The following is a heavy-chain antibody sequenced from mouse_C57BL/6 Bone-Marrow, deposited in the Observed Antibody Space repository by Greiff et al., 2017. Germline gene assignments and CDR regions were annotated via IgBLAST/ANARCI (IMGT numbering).Heavy chain of an antibody. Sequence: DVKLLESGEGLVKPGGSLKLSCAASGFTFSSYAMSWVRQTPEKRLEWVAYISSGGDYIYYADTVKGRFTISRDNARNTLYLQMSSLNSEDTAMYYSVTTVVDYAMDYWGQGTSVTVSS. J-gene: IGHJ4*01. CDR1: GFTFSSYA. CDR2: ISSGGDYI. CDR3: VTTVVDYAMDY. D-gene: IGHD1-1*01. V-gene: IGHV5-9-1*02.